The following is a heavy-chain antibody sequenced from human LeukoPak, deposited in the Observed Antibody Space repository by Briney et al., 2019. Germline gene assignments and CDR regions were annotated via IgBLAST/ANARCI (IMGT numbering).Heavy chain of an antibody. Sequence: MTSETLSLTCTVSGGSISSNSYYWGWIRQPPGKGLEWIGSIHDSGSTYYTPSLKSRVTISEDTSKNQFSLKPSSVTPADTAVYFCARHPDSDGYYSDYWGQGTLVTVSA. CDR2: IHDSGST. V-gene: IGHV4-39*01. CDR3: ARHPDSDGYYSDY. CDR1: GGSISSNSYY. J-gene: IGHJ4*02. D-gene: IGHD3-22*01.